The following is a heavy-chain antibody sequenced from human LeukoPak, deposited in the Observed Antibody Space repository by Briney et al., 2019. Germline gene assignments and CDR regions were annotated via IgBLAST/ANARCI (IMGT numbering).Heavy chain of an antibody. V-gene: IGHV1-18*01. D-gene: IGHD6-13*01. J-gene: IGHJ4*02. Sequence: ASVKVSCKASGYTFTSYGISWVRQAPGQGLEWMGWISAYNGNTNYAQKLQGRVTMTTDTSTSTAYMELRGLRSDDTAVYYCARSSGIAAAVPFDYWGQGTLVTVSS. CDR2: ISAYNGNT. CDR1: GYTFTSYG. CDR3: ARSSGIAAAVPFDY.